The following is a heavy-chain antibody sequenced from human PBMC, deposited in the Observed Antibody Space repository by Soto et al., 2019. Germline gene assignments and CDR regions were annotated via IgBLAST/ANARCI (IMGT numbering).Heavy chain of an antibody. D-gene: IGHD7-27*01. CDR1: GFAFSSSA. Sequence: EVQLLESGGGLVQPGGSLRLSCAASGFAFSSSAMAWIRQTPGKGLQWVSAITVAGGGIYYADSVKGRFTISRDNSKKKLYLQMNGLSAEDTALYFCAKWPPSPKLGVTSHWGQGTLVTVSS. V-gene: IGHV3-23*01. CDR2: ITVAGGGI. CDR3: AKWPPSPKLGVTSH. J-gene: IGHJ4*02.